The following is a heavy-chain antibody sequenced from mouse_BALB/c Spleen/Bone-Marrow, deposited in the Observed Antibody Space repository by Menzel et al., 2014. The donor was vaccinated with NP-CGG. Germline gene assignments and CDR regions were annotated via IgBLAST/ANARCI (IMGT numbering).Heavy chain of an antibody. D-gene: IGHD2-4*01. Sequence: GAELVKPGASVKLSCKASGYTFTSYWMHWVKQRPGQGLEWIGEINPSNGRTNYNEKFKSKATLTVDKSSSTAYMQLSSLTSEDSAVYYCARERYDYDWKDYWGQGTTLTVSS. CDR2: INPSNGRT. CDR1: GYTFTSYW. CDR3: ARERYDYDWKDY. V-gene: IGHV1S81*02. J-gene: IGHJ2*01.